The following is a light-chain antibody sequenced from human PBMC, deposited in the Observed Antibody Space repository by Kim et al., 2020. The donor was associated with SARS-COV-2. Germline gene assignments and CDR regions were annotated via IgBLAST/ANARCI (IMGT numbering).Light chain of an antibody. J-gene: IGKJ1*01. CDR1: QSISSW. Sequence: EAVGDRVTITCRASQSISSWLAWYQQKPGKAPKLLIYDASNLESGVPSRFSGSGSGTEFTLTISSLQPDDFATYYCQQYNSYSWTFGQGTKVDIK. CDR2: DAS. CDR3: QQYNSYSWT. V-gene: IGKV1-5*01.